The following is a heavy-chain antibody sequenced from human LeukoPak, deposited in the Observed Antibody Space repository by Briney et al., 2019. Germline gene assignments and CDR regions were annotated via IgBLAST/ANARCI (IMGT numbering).Heavy chain of an antibody. Sequence: SETLSLTCAVYGGSFSGYYWSWIRQPPGKGLEWIGEINHSGSTNYNPSLKSRVTISVDTSKNQFSLKLSSVTAADTAVYYCARDGRPYRWFDPWGQGTLVTVS. J-gene: IGHJ5*02. CDR3: ARDGRPYRWFDP. CDR1: GGSFSGYY. V-gene: IGHV4-34*01. CDR2: INHSGST. D-gene: IGHD1-1*01.